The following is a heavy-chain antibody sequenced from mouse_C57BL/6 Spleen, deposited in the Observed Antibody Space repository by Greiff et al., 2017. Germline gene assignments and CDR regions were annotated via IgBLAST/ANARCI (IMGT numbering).Heavy chain of an antibody. CDR3: ARITTVVDY. CDR1: GFTFSSYA. D-gene: IGHD1-1*01. Sequence: DVKLVESGGGLVKPGGSLKLSCAASGFTFSSYAMSWVRQTPEKRLEWVANISDGGSYTYYTSNIKGRFTISRDNAKNNLYLQLSHLKSEDTAMYYCARITTVVDYWGQGTTLTVSS. CDR2: ISDGGSYT. V-gene: IGHV5-4*03. J-gene: IGHJ2*01.